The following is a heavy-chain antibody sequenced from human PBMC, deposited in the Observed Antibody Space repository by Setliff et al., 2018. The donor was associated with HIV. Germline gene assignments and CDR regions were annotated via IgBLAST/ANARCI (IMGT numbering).Heavy chain of an antibody. CDR3: ARGTDSGSYQSSQYFQH. D-gene: IGHD1-26*01. CDR1: GFTFSSYS. J-gene: IGHJ1*01. Sequence: GGSLRLSCVASGFTFSSYSMNWVRQAPGKGLGWVSYISSSRSIIYNADSVKGRFTISRDNAKNSLYLQMNSLRAEDTAVYYCARGTDSGSYQSSQYFQHWGQGTLVTVSS. V-gene: IGHV3-48*01. CDR2: ISSSRSII.